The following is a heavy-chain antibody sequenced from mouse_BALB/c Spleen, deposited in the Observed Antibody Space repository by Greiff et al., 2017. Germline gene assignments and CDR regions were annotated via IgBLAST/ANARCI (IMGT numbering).Heavy chain of an antibody. V-gene: IGHV7-3*02. Sequence: EVNVVESGGGLVQPGGSLRLSCATSGFTFTDYYMSWVRQPPGKALEWLGFIRNKANGYTTEYSASVKGRFTISRDNSQSILYLQMNTLRAEDSATYYCARDKAGTYAMDYWGQGTSVTVSS. CDR2: IRNKANGYTT. CDR3: ARDKAGTYAMDY. CDR1: GFTFTDYY. J-gene: IGHJ4*01. D-gene: IGHD4-1*01.